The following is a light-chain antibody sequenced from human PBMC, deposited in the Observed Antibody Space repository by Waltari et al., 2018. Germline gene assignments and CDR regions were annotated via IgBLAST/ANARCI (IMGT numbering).Light chain of an antibody. CDR3: SAYAGSDNLV. Sequence: QSALTQPPSASGSPGQSVTISCTGTSSDVGGYKYVSWYQQHPGKAPKLSFYEVTKRPSGVPDRFSGSKSGNTASLTVSGLQAEDEAHYYCSAYAGSDNLVFGGGTKVTVL. CDR2: EVT. CDR1: SSDVGGYKY. V-gene: IGLV2-8*01. J-gene: IGLJ2*01.